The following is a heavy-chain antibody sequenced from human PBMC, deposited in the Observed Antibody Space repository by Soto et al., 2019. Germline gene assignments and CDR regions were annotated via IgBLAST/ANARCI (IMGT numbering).Heavy chain of an antibody. D-gene: IGHD3-3*01. CDR2: ISSSGSTI. CDR1: GFTFSSYE. CDR3: ARAPLRFLEWAQVEAHNWFDP. J-gene: IGHJ5*02. Sequence: GGSLRLSCAASGFTFSSYEMNWVRQAPGKGLEWVSYISSSGSTIYYADSVKGRFTISRDNAKNSLYLQMNSLRAEDTAVYYCARAPLRFLEWAQVEAHNWFDPCGQGTLVTVSS. V-gene: IGHV3-48*03.